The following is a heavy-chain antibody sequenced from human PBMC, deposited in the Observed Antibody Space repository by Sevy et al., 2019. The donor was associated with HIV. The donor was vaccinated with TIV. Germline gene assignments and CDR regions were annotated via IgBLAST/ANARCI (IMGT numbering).Heavy chain of an antibody. J-gene: IGHJ5*02. CDR1: GFTFSSYT. V-gene: IGHV3-21*01. D-gene: IGHD3-10*01. Sequence: GGSLRLSRAASGFTFSSYTMNWVSQAPGKGLEWVSSISSSSDYIYYADSVRGRFTISRDNAKKSLYLQMNSLRAEDTAVYYCARDGLGSGTSQNWFDPWGQGTLVTVSS. CDR2: ISSSSDYI. CDR3: ARDGLGSGTSQNWFDP.